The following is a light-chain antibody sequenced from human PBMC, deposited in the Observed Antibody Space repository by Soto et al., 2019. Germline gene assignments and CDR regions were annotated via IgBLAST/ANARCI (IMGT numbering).Light chain of an antibody. J-gene: IGKJ2*01. CDR3: QQLNSYLMYT. Sequence: DIQLTQSPSFLSASVGDRVTITCRASQGISNYVAWYQQKRGKAPKLLIYGAFTLESGVPSRFSGSGTGTEFTLTISSLQPEDFATYYCQQLNSYLMYTFGQGTQLEI. V-gene: IGKV1-9*01. CDR1: QGISNY. CDR2: GAF.